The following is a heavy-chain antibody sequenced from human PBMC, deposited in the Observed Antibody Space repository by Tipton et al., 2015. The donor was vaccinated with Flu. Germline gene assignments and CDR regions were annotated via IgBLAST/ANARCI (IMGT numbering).Heavy chain of an antibody. CDR1: GFSFSRYW. D-gene: IGHD1-26*01. CDR2: IKHDGSGE. V-gene: IGHV3-7*01. CDR3: ARDDNVGATDY. Sequence: SLRLSCAASGFSFSRYWMNWVRQAPGKGLEWVANIKHDGSGERYADSVRGRVTISRDNAKNSLYLQMNSLRAEDMAVYYCARDDNVGATDYWGQGTLVTVSS. J-gene: IGHJ4*02.